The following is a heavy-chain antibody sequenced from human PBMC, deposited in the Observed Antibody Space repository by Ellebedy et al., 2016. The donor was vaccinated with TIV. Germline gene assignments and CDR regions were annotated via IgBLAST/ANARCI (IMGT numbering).Heavy chain of an antibody. J-gene: IGHJ4*02. CDR1: GFTFSSYA. V-gene: IGHV3-7*01. D-gene: IGHD6-13*01. CDR3: ASEGYSSSFDY. Sequence: GESLKISXAASGFTFSSYAMSWVRQAPGKGLEWVANIKQDGSEKYYVDSVKGRFTISRDNAKNSLYLQMNSLRAEDTAVYYCASEGYSSSFDYWGQGTLVTVSS. CDR2: IKQDGSEK.